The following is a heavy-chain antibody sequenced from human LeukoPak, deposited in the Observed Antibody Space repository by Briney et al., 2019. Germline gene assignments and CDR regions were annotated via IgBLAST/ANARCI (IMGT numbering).Heavy chain of an antibody. V-gene: IGHV4-61*05. J-gene: IGHJ6*02. D-gene: IGHD3-22*01. CDR1: GGSIRSSYYY. Sequence: PSETLSLTCTVSGGSIRSSYYYWGWIRQPPGKGLEWIGYIYYSGSTNYNPSLKSRVTISVDTSKNQFSLKLSSVTAADTVVYYCASCYYDSSGYGYYYGMDVWGQGTTVTVSS. CDR3: ASCYYDSSGYGYYYGMDV. CDR2: IYYSGST.